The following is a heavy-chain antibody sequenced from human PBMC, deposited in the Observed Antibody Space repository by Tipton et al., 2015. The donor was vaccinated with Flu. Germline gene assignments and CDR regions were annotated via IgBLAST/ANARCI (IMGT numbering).Heavy chain of an antibody. D-gene: IGHD3-10*02. CDR3: ARHTGDSVRGVIDY. V-gene: IGHV4-59*01. CDR2: ISYSGST. Sequence: TLSLTCTVSGASFSRDYWSWIRQPPGKGLEWIGYISYSGSTTYNPSLKSRVTISLDTSKNQFSLKLSSVTAADTAVYYCARHTGDSVRGVIDYWGQGTLVTVSS. J-gene: IGHJ4*02. CDR1: GASFSRDY.